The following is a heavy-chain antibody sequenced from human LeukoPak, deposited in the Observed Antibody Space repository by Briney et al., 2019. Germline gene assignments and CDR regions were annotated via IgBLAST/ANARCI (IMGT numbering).Heavy chain of an antibody. Sequence: GASVKVSCKASGGTFSSYAISWVRQAPGQGLEWMGGIIPIFGTANYAQKFQGRVTITADESTSTAYMELRSLRSDDTAVYYCARDVQDVLLWFGGPGFDPWSQGTLVTVSS. J-gene: IGHJ5*02. CDR3: ARDVQDVLLWFGGPGFDP. CDR1: GGTFSSYA. V-gene: IGHV1-69*01. D-gene: IGHD3-10*01. CDR2: IIPIFGTA.